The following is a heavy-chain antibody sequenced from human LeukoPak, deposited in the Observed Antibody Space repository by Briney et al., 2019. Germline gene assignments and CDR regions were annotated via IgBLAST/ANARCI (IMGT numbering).Heavy chain of an antibody. V-gene: IGHV4-34*01. D-gene: IGHD5-18*01. Sequence: SETLSLTCAVYGGSFSGYYWSWIRQPPGKGLEWIGEINHSGSTSYNPSLKSRVTISVDTSKNQFSLKLSSVTAADTAVYYCARDPGYSYGPFDYWGQGTLVTVSS. J-gene: IGHJ4*02. CDR3: ARDPGYSYGPFDY. CDR1: GGSFSGYY. CDR2: INHSGST.